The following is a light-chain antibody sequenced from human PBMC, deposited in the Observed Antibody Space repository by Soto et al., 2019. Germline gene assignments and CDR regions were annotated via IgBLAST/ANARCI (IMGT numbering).Light chain of an antibody. CDR2: DVS. CDR1: SSDIGSYNY. V-gene: IGLV2-14*03. J-gene: IGLJ2*01. CDR3: SSCTISSTI. Sequence: QSVLTQPASVSGSPGQSITISCTGTSSDIGSYNYVSWYQQHPGRAPQLIIYDVSYRPSGVSNRFSGSKSGNTASLTISGLQAEDEADYYCSSCTISSTIFGGGTQLTVL.